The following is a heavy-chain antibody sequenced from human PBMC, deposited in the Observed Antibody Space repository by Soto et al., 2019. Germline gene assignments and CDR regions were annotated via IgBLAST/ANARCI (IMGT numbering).Heavy chain of an antibody. D-gene: IGHD6-13*01. Sequence: EVQLVESGGGLVQPGGSLRLSCAASGFTFSSYSMNWVRQAPGKGLEWVSYISSSSSTIYYADSVKGRFTISRDNAKNSLYMQMTRPRAEDTAVYYCARQPERIAEIGWFEPWGQGTVVTVSS. J-gene: IGHJ5*02. CDR3: ARQPERIAEIGWFEP. CDR1: GFTFSSYS. CDR2: ISSSSSTI. V-gene: IGHV3-48*01.